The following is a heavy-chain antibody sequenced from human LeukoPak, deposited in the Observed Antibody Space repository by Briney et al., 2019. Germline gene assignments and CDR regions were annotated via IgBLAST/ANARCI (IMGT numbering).Heavy chain of an antibody. V-gene: IGHV3-53*01. J-gene: IGHJ4*02. CDR3: AKDYWNDEAPGYYFDY. Sequence: GGSLRLSCAASGFSVSSNYITWVRQAPGKGLEWVSVIYSDGSTKYADSVKGRFTISRDNSKDTVYLQMNGLRVEDTAVYYCAKDYWNDEAPGYYFDYWGQGTLVTVSS. CDR1: GFSVSSNY. D-gene: IGHD1-1*01. CDR2: IYSDGST.